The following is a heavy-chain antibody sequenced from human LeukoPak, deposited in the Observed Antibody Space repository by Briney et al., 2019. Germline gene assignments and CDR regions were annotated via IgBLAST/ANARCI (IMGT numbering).Heavy chain of an antibody. CDR2: ISSSSSYI. Sequence: GGSLRLSCAASGFTFSSYSMNWVRQAPGKGLEWVSSISSSSSYIYYADSVKGRFTISRDNAKNSLYLQMNSLRAEDTAVYYCARDNYGSGGTTEPGGSYYYYGMDVWGKGTTVTVSS. CDR1: GFTFSSYS. V-gene: IGHV3-21*01. D-gene: IGHD3-10*01. J-gene: IGHJ6*04. CDR3: ARDNYGSGGTTEPGGSYYYYGMDV.